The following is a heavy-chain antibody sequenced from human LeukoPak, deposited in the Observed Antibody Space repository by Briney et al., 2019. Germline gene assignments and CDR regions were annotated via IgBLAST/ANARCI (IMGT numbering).Heavy chain of an antibody. CDR3: AKGAGQAIFGVVIKDYYTDV. J-gene: IGHJ6*03. V-gene: IGHV3-23*01. D-gene: IGHD3-3*01. Sequence: GGSLRLSCAASGFTFNNYAMSWVRQAPGKGLEWVSGISGSGGSTYYADSVKGRFTISRDNSKNTLYLQMNSLRAEDTAVYYCAKGAGQAIFGVVIKDYYTDVWGKGTTVTVSS. CDR2: ISGSGGST. CDR1: GFTFNNYA.